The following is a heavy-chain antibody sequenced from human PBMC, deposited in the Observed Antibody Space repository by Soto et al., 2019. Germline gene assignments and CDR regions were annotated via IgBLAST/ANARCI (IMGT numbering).Heavy chain of an antibody. CDR2: IYYSGST. CDR1: GGSISSSSYY. Sequence: TLSLTCTVSGGSISSSSYYWGWIRQPPGKGLEWIGSIYYSGSTYYNPSLKSRVTISVDTSKNQFSLKLSSVTAADTAVYYCASRIRNDGAFDIWGQGTMVTVSS. D-gene: IGHD1-1*01. CDR3: ASRIRNDGAFDI. J-gene: IGHJ3*02. V-gene: IGHV4-39*01.